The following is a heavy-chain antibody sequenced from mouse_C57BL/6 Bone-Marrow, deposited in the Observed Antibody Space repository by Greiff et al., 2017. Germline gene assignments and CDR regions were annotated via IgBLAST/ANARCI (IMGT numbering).Heavy chain of an antibody. CDR1: GFTFSSYA. CDR3: ARGGYYYGSSFYYAMDY. D-gene: IGHD1-1*01. CDR2: ISDGGSYT. V-gene: IGHV5-4*03. J-gene: IGHJ4*01. Sequence: EVKLMESGGGLVKPGGSLKLSCAASGFTFSSYAMSWVRQTPEKRLEWVATISDGGSYTYYPDNVKGRFTISRDNAKNNLYLQMSQLKSEDTAMYYCARGGYYYGSSFYYAMDYWGQGTSVTVSS.